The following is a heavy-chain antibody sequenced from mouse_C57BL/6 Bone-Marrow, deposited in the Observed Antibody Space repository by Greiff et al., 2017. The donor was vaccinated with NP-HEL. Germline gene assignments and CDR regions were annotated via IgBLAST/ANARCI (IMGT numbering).Heavy chain of an antibody. V-gene: IGHV5-9-1*02. CDR3: TRGSKRYYFDY. CDR1: GFTFSSYA. CDR2: ISSGGDYI. Sequence: EVQGVESGEGLVKPGGSLKLSCAASGFTFSSYAMSWVRQTPEKRLEWVAYISSGGDYIYYADTVKGRFTISRDNARNNLYLQMSSLKSEDTAMYYCTRGSKRYYFDYWGQGTTLTVSS. D-gene: IGHD2-5*01. J-gene: IGHJ2*01.